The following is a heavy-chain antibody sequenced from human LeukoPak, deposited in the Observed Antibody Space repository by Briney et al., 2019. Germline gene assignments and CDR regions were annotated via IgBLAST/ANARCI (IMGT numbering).Heavy chain of an antibody. Sequence: GGSLRLSCAASGFTVSSNYMSWVRQAPGKGLEWVSVIYSGGSTYYADSVKGRFSISRDNSKNTVYLEMNSLRVEDMAVYYCAKSNEQWLVEIVAFDVWGQGTMVTVSS. D-gene: IGHD6-19*01. CDR3: AKSNEQWLVEIVAFDV. V-gene: IGHV3-53*01. J-gene: IGHJ3*01. CDR2: IYSGGST. CDR1: GFTVSSNY.